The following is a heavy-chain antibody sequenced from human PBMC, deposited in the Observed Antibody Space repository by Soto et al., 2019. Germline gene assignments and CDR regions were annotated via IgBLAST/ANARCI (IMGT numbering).Heavy chain of an antibody. D-gene: IGHD4-17*01. CDR3: ARTHTVTTDY. V-gene: IGHV4-39*01. Sequence: SETLSLTCTVSGGPISSSSYYWGWIRQPPGKGLEWIGSIYYSGSTYYNPSLKSRVTISVDTSKNQFSLKLSSVTAADTAVYYCARTHTVTTDYWGQGTPVTVS. CDR2: IYYSGST. J-gene: IGHJ4*02. CDR1: GGPISSSSYY.